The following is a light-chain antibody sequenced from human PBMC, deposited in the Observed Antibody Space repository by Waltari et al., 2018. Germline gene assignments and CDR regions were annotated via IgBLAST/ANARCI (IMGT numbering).Light chain of an antibody. Sequence: SSQLTQDPPASVALGQTLRLTCQGDRLRSYYASWFQQKPGQAPVLVIYVKNNRPSGIPVRFSGSSSGNTASLTITGAQAEDEADYYCNSRDSSGNHPVVFGGGTKLTVL. CDR3: NSRDSSGNHPVV. CDR2: VKN. J-gene: IGLJ2*01. CDR1: RLRSYY. V-gene: IGLV3-19*01.